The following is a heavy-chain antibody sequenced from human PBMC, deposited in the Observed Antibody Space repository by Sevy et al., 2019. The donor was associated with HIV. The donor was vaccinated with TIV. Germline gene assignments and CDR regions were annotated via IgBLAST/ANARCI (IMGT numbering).Heavy chain of an antibody. Sequence: ASVKVSCKASAYSFTAYYVHWVRQAPGQGLEWMGWINPNSDGTNYARRFQGRVTMSTDTSISTAYMELGSLRSDDTAVFYCASGRMVFGGGGGLDVWGQGTTVTVSS. CDR3: ASGRMVFGGGGGLDV. D-gene: IGHD3-16*01. J-gene: IGHJ6*02. V-gene: IGHV1-2*02. CDR1: AYSFTAYY. CDR2: INPNSDGT.